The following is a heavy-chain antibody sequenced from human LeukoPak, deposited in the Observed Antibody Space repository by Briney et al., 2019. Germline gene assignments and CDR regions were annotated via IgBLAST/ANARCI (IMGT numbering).Heavy chain of an antibody. Sequence: SVKLSCKAAGATFSIYAISWVRQAPGQGLEWMGRIIPILGIANYAQKFQGRVTITADKSTSTAYMELSSLRSEDTAVYYCARGGLGGMTTVVLDAFDIWGQGTMVTVSS. J-gene: IGHJ3*02. CDR1: GATFSIYA. CDR3: ARGGLGGMTTVVLDAFDI. D-gene: IGHD4-23*01. V-gene: IGHV1-69*04. CDR2: IIPILGIA.